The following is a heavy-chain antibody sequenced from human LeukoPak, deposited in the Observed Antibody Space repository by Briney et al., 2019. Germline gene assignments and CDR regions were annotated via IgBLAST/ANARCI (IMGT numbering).Heavy chain of an antibody. CDR3: ARDSGEAVIYYYYYMDV. CDR2: ISSSGSTI. CDR1: GFTFSSYE. V-gene: IGHV3-48*03. Sequence: GGSLRLSCAASGFTFSSYEMNWVRQAPGKGLEWVSYISSSGSTIYYADSVKGRFTISRDNAKNSLYLQMNSLRAEDTAVYYCARDSGEAVIYYYYYMDVWGKGTTVTVSS. J-gene: IGHJ6*03. D-gene: IGHD3-10*01.